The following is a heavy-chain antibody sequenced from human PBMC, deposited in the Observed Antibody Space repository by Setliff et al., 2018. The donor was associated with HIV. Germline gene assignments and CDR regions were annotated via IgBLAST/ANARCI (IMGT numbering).Heavy chain of an antibody. J-gene: IGHJ4*02. V-gene: IGHV3-53*01. CDR2: MYSAGNI. Sequence: GGSLRLSCAASGFSVSNNYMNWVRQAPGKGPEWLSIMYSAGNIYYADSVKGRFTISRDNSKNTLYLQMNSLRAEDTAVYYCARARGTNWPFDYWGQGTLVTVSS. D-gene: IGHD1-1*01. CDR1: GFSVSNNY. CDR3: ARARGTNWPFDY.